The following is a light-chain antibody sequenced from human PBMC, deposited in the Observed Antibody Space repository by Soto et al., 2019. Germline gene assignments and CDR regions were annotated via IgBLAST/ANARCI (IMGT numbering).Light chain of an antibody. Sequence: QSALTQPASVSGSPGQSITISCTGTTSDVGNSNRVSWYQQHPGTAPQLIIYDVTYRPSGVSNRFSGSKSGSTASLTISGLQAEDEADYYCGSYTSVTTTLYVFGAGTKVTVL. V-gene: IGLV2-14*03. CDR3: GSYTSVTTTLYV. J-gene: IGLJ1*01. CDR2: DVT. CDR1: TSDVGNSNR.